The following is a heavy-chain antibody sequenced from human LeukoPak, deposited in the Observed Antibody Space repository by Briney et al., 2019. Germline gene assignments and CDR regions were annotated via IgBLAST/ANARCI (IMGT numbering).Heavy chain of an antibody. D-gene: IGHD3-10*01. V-gene: IGHV1-18*01. Sequence: GASVKVSCKASGYSFTKYGFSWVRQAPGQGLEWMGWISANTGNANYAQNLQGRVTLTTDTSTTTAYMELRSLRSDDTAVYYCVRDEFGARAWFDFWGQGTPVTVSS. CDR2: ISANTGNA. CDR3: VRDEFGARAWFDF. CDR1: GYSFTKYG. J-gene: IGHJ5*01.